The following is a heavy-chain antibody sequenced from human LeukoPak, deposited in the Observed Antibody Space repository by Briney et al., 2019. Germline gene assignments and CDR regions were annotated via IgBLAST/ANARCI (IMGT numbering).Heavy chain of an antibody. J-gene: IGHJ4*02. V-gene: IGHV4-61*02. CDR2: IYTSGSP. CDR1: GGSISSGSYY. D-gene: IGHD2-2*02. Sequence: SQTLSLTCTGSGGSISSGSYYWSWIRQPAGKGLEWIGRIYTSGSPHYNPSLRSRVTISVDTSQNQFSLKLSSVTAADTVVYYCARGSGPGYCSSTSCYTGRYYFDYWGQGTLVTVSS. CDR3: ARGSGPGYCSSTSCYTGRYYFDY.